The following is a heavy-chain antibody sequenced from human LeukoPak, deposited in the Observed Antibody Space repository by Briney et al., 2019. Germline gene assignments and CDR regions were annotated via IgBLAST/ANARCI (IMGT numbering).Heavy chain of an antibody. J-gene: IGHJ1*01. CDR2: IYYSGST. CDR3: ARLRGSYSSIRAEYFQH. CDR1: GGSISNTGYY. V-gene: IGHV4-61*05. D-gene: IGHD1-26*01. Sequence: PETLSLTCTVSGGSISNTGYYWSWIRQPPGKGLEWIGYIYYSGSTNYNPSLKSRVTISVDTSKNQFSLKLSSVTAADTAVYYCARLRGSYSSIRAEYFQHWGQGTLVTVSS.